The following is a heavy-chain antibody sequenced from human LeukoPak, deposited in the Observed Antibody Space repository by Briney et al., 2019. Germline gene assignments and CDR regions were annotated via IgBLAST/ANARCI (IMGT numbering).Heavy chain of an antibody. CDR3: ARDLSSVFDC. CDR1: GFTFSSYA. J-gene: IGHJ4*02. V-gene: IGHV3-53*01. Sequence: GGSLRLSCAASGFTFSSYAMNWVRQAPGKGLEWVSVIYSGGSTYYADSVKGRFTISRDNSKNTLYLQMNSLRAEDTAVYYCARDLSSVFDCWGRGTLVTVSS. D-gene: IGHD3-10*01. CDR2: IYSGGST.